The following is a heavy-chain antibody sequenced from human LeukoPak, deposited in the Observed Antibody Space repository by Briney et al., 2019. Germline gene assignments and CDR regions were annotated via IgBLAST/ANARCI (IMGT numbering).Heavy chain of an antibody. D-gene: IGHD3-10*01. V-gene: IGHV4-31*03. CDR3: ARGGPRSLHY. CDR1: GGSVSSGSYY. Sequence: SETLSLTCTVSGGSVSSGSYYWSWIRQPPGKGLEWIGYIYYSGSTYYNPSLKSRVTISVDTSKNQFSLKLSSVTAADTAVYYCARGGPRSLHYWGQGTLVTVSS. CDR2: IYYSGST. J-gene: IGHJ4*02.